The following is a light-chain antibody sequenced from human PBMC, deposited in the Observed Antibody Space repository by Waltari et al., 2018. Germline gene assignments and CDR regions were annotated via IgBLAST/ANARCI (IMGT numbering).Light chain of an antibody. Sequence: EIVLTQSPATLSLSPGERATLSCRASQSLSNLLAWYQQKPGQAPRLLNYDASNRATDTPARFSGSGSGTDFTLTISSLEPEDFAVDYCQQRIDSFSFGQGTKLQIK. V-gene: IGKV3-11*01. CDR1: QSLSNL. CDR2: DAS. CDR3: QQRIDSFS. J-gene: IGKJ2*03.